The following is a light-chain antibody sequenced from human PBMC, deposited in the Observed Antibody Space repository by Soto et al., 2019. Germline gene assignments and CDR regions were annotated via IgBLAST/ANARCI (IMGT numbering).Light chain of an antibody. V-gene: IGKV1-5*01. Sequence: DIQMTQSPSTLSASVGDRATITCRASQSISSWLAWYQQKPGKATKLLIYDASSLESGVPSRFSGSGSGTEFTLTISSLQPDDFATYYCQQYNGYSGTFGQGTKVDIK. CDR1: QSISSW. J-gene: IGKJ1*01. CDR3: QQYNGYSGT. CDR2: DAS.